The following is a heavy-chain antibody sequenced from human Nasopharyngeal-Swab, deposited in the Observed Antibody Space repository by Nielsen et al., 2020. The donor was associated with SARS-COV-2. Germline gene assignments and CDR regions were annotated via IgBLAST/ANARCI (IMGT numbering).Heavy chain of an antibody. Sequence: GESLKISCAASGFTFSSYSMNWVRQAPGKGLEWASYISSSSTIYYADSVKGRFTISRDNAKNSLYLQMNSLRDEDTAVYYCARDGYSSSWYAFDIWGQGTMVTVSS. J-gene: IGHJ3*02. CDR1: GFTFSSYS. CDR3: ARDGYSSSWYAFDI. V-gene: IGHV3-48*02. CDR2: ISSSSTI. D-gene: IGHD6-6*01.